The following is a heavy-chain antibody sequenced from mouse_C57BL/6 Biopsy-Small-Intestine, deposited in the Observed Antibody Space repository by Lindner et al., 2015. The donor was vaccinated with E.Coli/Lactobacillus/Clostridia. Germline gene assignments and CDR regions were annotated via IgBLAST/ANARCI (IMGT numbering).Heavy chain of an antibody. Sequence: VQLQESGPELVKPGASVKISCKASGYAFSSSWMNWVKQRPGKGLEWIGRIYPGDGDTDYNGKFKGEATLTADKSSSTAYMQLSSLTSEDSAVYFCARSGNYYGTSRDYFDVWGTGTTVTVSS. CDR3: ARSGNYYGTSRDYFDV. J-gene: IGHJ1*03. D-gene: IGHD1-1*01. CDR2: IYPGDGDT. CDR1: GYAFSSSW. V-gene: IGHV1-82*01.